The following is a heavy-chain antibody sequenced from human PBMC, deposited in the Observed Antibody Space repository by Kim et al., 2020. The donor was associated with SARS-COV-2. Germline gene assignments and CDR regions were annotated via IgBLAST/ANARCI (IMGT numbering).Heavy chain of an antibody. Sequence: GGSLRLSCAASGFTFSSYSMNWVRQAPGKGLEWVSSISSSSRYIYYADSVKGRFTISRDNAKNSLYLQMNSLRAEDTAVYYCARDTLVGYGDYGGWFDPWGQGTLVTVSS. V-gene: IGHV3-21*01. CDR1: GFTFSSYS. CDR3: ARDTLVGYGDYGGWFDP. D-gene: IGHD4-17*01. J-gene: IGHJ5*02. CDR2: ISSSSRYI.